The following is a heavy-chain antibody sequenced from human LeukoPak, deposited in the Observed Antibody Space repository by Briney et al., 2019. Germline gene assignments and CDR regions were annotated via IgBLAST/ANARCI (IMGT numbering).Heavy chain of an antibody. J-gene: IGHJ4*02. CDR2: IYYSGST. CDR1: GGSISSYY. V-gene: IGHV4-59*08. D-gene: IGHD3-10*01. CDR3: ARVMVRGVMGFDY. Sequence: PSETLSLTCTVSGGSISSYYWSWIRQPPGKGLEWIGYIYYSGSTNYNPSLKSRVTISVDTSKNQFSLKLSSVTAADTAVYYCARVMVRGVMGFDYWGQGTLVTVSS.